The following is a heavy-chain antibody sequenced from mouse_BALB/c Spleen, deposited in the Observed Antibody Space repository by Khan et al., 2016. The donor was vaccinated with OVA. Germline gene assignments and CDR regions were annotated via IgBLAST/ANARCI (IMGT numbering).Heavy chain of an antibody. D-gene: IGHD1-1*02. CDR1: EFTFSTYG. J-gene: IGHJ3*01. CDR2: VSTGGSYT. CDR3: EGLAYYCGGEGFAY. V-gene: IGHV5-6*01. Sequence: EVQLVESGGDLVKPGGSLKLSCAASEFTFSTYGMSWVRQAPDKRLEWVATVSTGGSYTYYPHSVKGRFTITRDNSKNTLYLQMSGLTSEDTAMFYCEGLAYYCGGEGFAYWGQGTLVTVSA.